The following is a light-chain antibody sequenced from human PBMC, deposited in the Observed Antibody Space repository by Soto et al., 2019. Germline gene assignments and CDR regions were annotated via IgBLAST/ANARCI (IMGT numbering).Light chain of an antibody. CDR3: RAYTARTNVV. CDR1: MRDVGAYNL. V-gene: IGLV2-14*01. Sequence: QSLPSPPASVSWSAGHSISISCSGTMRDVGAYNLDSWYQQHPGTAPKLIIYEVRNRPSGISSRFSGSRSGHTASPTVSGLQYEEEGAYYCRAYTARTNVVFGGGTKVTVL. J-gene: IGLJ2*01. CDR2: EVR.